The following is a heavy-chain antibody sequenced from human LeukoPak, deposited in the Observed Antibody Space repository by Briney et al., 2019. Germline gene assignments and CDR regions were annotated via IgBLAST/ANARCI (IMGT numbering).Heavy chain of an antibody. CDR2: IYYSGST. J-gene: IGHJ6*03. Sequence: SETLSLTCTVSGGSISSYYWSWIRQPPGKRLEWIEYIYYSGSTNYNPSLKSRVTISVDTSKNQFSLKLSSVTAADTAVYYCARDTYYYDSSGYYYREYMDVWGKGTTVTVSS. D-gene: IGHD3-22*01. V-gene: IGHV4-59*01. CDR3: ARDTYYYDSSGYYYREYMDV. CDR1: GGSISSYY.